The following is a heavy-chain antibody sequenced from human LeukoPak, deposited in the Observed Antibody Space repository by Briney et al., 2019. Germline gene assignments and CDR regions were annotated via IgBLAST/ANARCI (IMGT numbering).Heavy chain of an antibody. J-gene: IGHJ4*02. Sequence: ASVKVSCKASGYTFTSYGISWVRQAPGQGLEWMGGISVDNGNTNYAQNLQGRVTMTTDTSTSTAYMELRSLRSDDTAVYYCARGFPPRRQYDSSGYYSYYFDYWGQGTLVTVSS. CDR2: ISVDNGNT. CDR3: ARGFPPRRQYDSSGYYSYYFDY. CDR1: GYTFTSYG. D-gene: IGHD3-22*01. V-gene: IGHV1-18*01.